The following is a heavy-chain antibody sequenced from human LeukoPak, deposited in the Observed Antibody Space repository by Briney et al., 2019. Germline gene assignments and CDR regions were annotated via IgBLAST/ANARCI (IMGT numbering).Heavy chain of an antibody. CDR1: GYTFTGYY. CDR2: LNPSGGST. J-gene: IGHJ6*02. V-gene: IGHV1-46*01. CDR3: ASVYNYGMDV. Sequence: VASVKVSCKASGYTFTGYYMHWVRQAPGQGLEWMGILNPSGGSTSYAQKFQGRATLTRATSTSTVYMELSSLRSEDTAVYYCASVYNYGMDVWGQGTTVIVSS.